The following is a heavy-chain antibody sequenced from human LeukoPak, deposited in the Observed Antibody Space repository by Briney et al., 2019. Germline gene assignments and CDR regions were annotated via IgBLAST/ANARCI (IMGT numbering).Heavy chain of an antibody. CDR3: ARPGPGYYFDY. D-gene: IGHD3-10*01. CDR2: IYYSGST. CDR1: GGSISSSSYY. V-gene: IGHV4-39*01. J-gene: IGHJ4*02. Sequence: PSETLSLTCIVSGGSISSSSYYWGWIRQPPGEGLEWIGSIYYSGSTYYNPSLKSRVTISVDTSKNQFSLKLSSVTAADTAVYYCARPGPGYYFDYWGQGTLVTVSS.